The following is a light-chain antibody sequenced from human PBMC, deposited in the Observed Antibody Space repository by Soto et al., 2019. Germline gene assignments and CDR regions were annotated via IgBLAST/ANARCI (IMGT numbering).Light chain of an antibody. V-gene: IGKV3-20*01. J-gene: IGKJ1*01. CDR2: AAS. CDR1: QSVSSTY. CDR3: QQYGRSPRT. Sequence: EIVLTQSPGALSLSPGDRATLSCRASQSVSSTYLAWYQQKPGQAPRLLIYAASSRATGIPDRFSGGGSGTDFTLTINRLEPEDSALHYCQQYGRSPRTFGQGTKVEIK.